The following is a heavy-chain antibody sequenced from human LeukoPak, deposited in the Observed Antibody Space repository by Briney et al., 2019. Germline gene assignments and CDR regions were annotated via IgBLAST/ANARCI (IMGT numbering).Heavy chain of an antibody. CDR1: GYTFTGYY. D-gene: IGHD6-13*01. CDR2: INPNSGGT. J-gene: IGHJ4*02. CDR3: ARSSPGIAAALY. V-gene: IGHV1-2*02. Sequence: AASVKVSCKASGYTFTGYYMHWVRQAPGQGLEWMGWINPNSGGTNYAQKFQGRVTMTRDTSISTAYMELSRLRSDDTAVYYCARSSPGIAAALYWGQGTLVTVSS.